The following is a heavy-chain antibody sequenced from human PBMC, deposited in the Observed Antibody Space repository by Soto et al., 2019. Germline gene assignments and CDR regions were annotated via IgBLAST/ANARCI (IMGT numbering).Heavy chain of an antibody. D-gene: IGHD6-19*01. CDR3: ARGKSGWLTFDY. Sequence: EVRLVETGGGLIQPGGSLRLSCAASWFTVSDTYMNWVRQAPGKGLEWVSVIYSGSATYYADPVKGRFTISRDNSKNTVFLQMSSLRVDDPAVYYCARGKSGWLTFDYWGQGILVTVSS. J-gene: IGHJ4*02. CDR1: WFTVSDTY. CDR2: IYSGSAT. V-gene: IGHV3-53*02.